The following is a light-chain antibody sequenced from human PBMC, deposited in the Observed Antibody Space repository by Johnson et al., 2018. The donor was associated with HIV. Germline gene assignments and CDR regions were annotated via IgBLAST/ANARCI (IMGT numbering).Light chain of an antibody. J-gene: IGLJ1*01. CDR3: GTWDSRLSGYV. Sequence: VLTQPPSVSAAPGQKVTISCSGSSSNVGNNYVSWYQCIPGTAPKLLIFENNKRPSGIPDRFSGSKSGTAATLGITGLQTWDEADYYCGTWDSRLSGYVFGAGTKITVL. CDR1: SSNVGNNY. V-gene: IGLV1-51*02. CDR2: ENN.